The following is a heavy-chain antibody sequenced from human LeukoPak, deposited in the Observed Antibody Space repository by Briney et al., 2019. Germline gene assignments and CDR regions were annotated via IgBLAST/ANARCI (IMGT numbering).Heavy chain of an antibody. CDR2: IYPGDSDT. CDR1: GYSFTIYW. D-gene: IGHD4-23*01. V-gene: IGHV5-51*01. Sequence: GESLKISCEGSGYSFTIYWIAWVRQMPGKGLEWMGIIYPGDSDTRYSPSFQGQVTISADKSISTAYLQWNSLEASDTAMYYCARHRVRSVVTPNNAFDIWGQGTMVTVSS. J-gene: IGHJ3*02. CDR3: ARHRVRSVVTPNNAFDI.